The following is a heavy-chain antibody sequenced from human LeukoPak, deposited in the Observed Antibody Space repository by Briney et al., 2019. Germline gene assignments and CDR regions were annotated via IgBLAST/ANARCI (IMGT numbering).Heavy chain of an antibody. CDR1: GFTFSSYA. CDR3: AKDHGGNSWYYFDF. Sequence: GGSLRLSCAASGFTFSSYAMSWVRQAPGKGLEWVSAISGSGGSTYYADSVKGRFTISRDNSKNAVYLQMDSLRAEDTAIYYCAKDHGGNSWYYFDFWGQGTLVTVSS. D-gene: IGHD4-23*01. V-gene: IGHV3-23*01. CDR2: ISGSGGST. J-gene: IGHJ4*02.